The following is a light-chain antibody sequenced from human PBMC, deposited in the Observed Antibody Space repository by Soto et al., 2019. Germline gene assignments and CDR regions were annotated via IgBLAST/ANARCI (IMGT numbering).Light chain of an antibody. CDR3: SSYTSSSTYV. CDR2: DVS. CDR1: SSDVGGYNY. Sequence: QSALTQPRSVSGSPGQSVTIPCTGTSSDVGGYNYVSWYQQHPGKAPKLMIYDVSKGPSGVPDRFSGSKSGNTASLTISGLQAEDEADYYCSSYTSSSTYVFGTGTKLTVL. J-gene: IGLJ1*01. V-gene: IGLV2-11*01.